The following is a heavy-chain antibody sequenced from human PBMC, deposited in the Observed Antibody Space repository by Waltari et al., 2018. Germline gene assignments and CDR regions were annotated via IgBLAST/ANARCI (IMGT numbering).Heavy chain of an antibody. V-gene: IGHV3-49*04. CDR3: TRDSLGKYYFDY. CDR2: IRIMSDGGTT. CDR1: GFTFGAYA. Sequence: EVQLWESGGGLVQPRRSLRISCTAPGFTFGAYAMTWVRQAPGKGLEWVGFIRIMSDGGTTEYAASVKGRFTISRDDSKSIAYLQMNSLKTEDTAVYYCTRDSLGKYYFDYWGQGTLVTVSS. D-gene: IGHD1-26*01. J-gene: IGHJ4*02.